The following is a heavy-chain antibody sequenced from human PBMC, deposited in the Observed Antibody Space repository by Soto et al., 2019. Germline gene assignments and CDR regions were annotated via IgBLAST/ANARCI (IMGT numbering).Heavy chain of an antibody. D-gene: IGHD5-12*01. CDR3: ARDRRDGYNTEFDY. CDR1: GYTFTGYY. J-gene: IGHJ4*02. Sequence: ASVKVSCKASGYTFTGYYMHWVRQAPGQGLEWMGWINPNSGGTNYAQKFQGWVTMTRDTSISTAYMELSRLRSDDTAVYYCARDRRDGYNTEFDYWGQGTLVTVSS. V-gene: IGHV1-2*04. CDR2: INPNSGGT.